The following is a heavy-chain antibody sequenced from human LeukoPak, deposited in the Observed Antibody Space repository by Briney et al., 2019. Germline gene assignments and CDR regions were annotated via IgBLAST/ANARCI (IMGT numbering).Heavy chain of an antibody. CDR2: VSGSGSTI. D-gene: IGHD2-2*01. V-gene: IGHV3-48*01. CDR1: GFTFSSYA. CDR3: AREGGCSSTSCYYYFDY. Sequence: GGSLRLSCAASGFTFSSYAMNWVRQAPGKGLEWVSYVSGSGSTIYYTDSVKGRFTISRDNFKNTLYLQMNSLRAEDTAVYYCAREGGCSSTSCYYYFDYWGQGTLVTVSS. J-gene: IGHJ4*02.